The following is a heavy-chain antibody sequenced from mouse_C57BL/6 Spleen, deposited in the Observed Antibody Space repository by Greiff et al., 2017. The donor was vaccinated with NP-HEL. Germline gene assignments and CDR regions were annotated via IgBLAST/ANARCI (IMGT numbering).Heavy chain of an antibody. CDR1: GNTFTSYW. D-gene: IGHD1-1*01. CDR3: ARGGYYYGSSYAMDY. V-gene: IGHV1-64*01. Sequence: QVQLQQPGAELVKPGASVKLSCKASGNTFTSYWMHWVKQRPGQGLEWIGMIHPNSGSTNYNEKFKSKATLTVDKSSSTAYMQLSSLTSEDSAVYYCARGGYYYGSSYAMDYWGQGTSVTVSS. J-gene: IGHJ4*01. CDR2: IHPNSGST.